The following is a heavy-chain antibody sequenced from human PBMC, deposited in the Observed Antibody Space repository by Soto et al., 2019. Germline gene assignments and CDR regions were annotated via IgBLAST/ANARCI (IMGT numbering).Heavy chain of an antibody. CDR3: ARHVILHIAAPGNFEY. D-gene: IGHD6-13*01. CDR1: GGSISSSSYY. CDR2: IYYSGST. J-gene: IGHJ4*02. V-gene: IGHV4-39*01. Sequence: SLTCTVSGGSISSSSYYWGWIRQPPGKVLEWIGSIYYSGSTYYNPSLKSRVTISVDTSKNQFSLKLSSVTAADTAVYYCARHVILHIAAPGNFEYWGQGTLVTVSS.